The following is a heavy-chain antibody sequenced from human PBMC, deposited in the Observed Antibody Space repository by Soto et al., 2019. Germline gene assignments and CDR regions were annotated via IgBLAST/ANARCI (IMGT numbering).Heavy chain of an antibody. CDR1: GDSISISSYY. CDR2: IHYSGST. Sequence: QLQLQESGPGLVKPSETLSLTCSVSGDSISISSYYWGWVRQHPGKGLEWIGSIHYSGSTHYNPSLQSRVTISGDASKKQFSRKLGSVTAADTAMYYCASTKDETLYFDYWGQGNLVTVSS. J-gene: IGHJ4*02. CDR3: ASTKDETLYFDY. D-gene: IGHD2-15*01. V-gene: IGHV4-39*01.